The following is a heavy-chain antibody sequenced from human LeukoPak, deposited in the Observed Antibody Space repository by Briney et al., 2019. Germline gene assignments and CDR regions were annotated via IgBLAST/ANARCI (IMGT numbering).Heavy chain of an antibody. J-gene: IGHJ4*02. CDR3: GVLRYFGPTRYYFDY. V-gene: IGHV4-39*06. CDR1: GGSISSSSYY. Sequence: SETLSLTCTVSGGSISSSSYYWGWIRQPPGKGLEWIGSIYYSGSTYYNPSLKSRVTISVDTSKNQFPLKLSSVTAADTAVYYCGVLRYFGPTRYYFDYWGQGTLVTVSS. D-gene: IGHD3-9*01. CDR2: IYYSGST.